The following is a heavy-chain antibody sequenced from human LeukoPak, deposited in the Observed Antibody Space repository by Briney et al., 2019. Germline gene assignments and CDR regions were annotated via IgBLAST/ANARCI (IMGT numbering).Heavy chain of an antibody. J-gene: IGHJ4*02. CDR1: GFTFSSYA. Sequence: GGSLRLSCAASGFTFSSYAMHWVRQAPGKGLEWVAVISYDGSNKYYADSVKGRFTISRDNSKNTLYLQMNSLRAEDTAVYYCAKAVDFWSGYYNYWGQGTLVTVSS. V-gene: IGHV3-30-3*01. CDR3: AKAVDFWSGYYNY. D-gene: IGHD3-3*01. CDR2: ISYDGSNK.